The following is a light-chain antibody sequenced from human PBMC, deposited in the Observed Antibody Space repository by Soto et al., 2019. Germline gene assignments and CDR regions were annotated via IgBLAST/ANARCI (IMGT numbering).Light chain of an antibody. V-gene: IGKV1-5*03. CDR2: KAS. J-gene: IGKJ1*01. CDR1: QSINIW. CDR3: QQYNSYWT. Sequence: DIQMTQSPSTLSSSVGERVTSTCRASQSINIWLAWYQQKPGRAPKLLIYKASTLESGVPSRFSGSGSGTEFTLTISSLQPDDFATYYCQQYNSYWTFGQGTKVDIK.